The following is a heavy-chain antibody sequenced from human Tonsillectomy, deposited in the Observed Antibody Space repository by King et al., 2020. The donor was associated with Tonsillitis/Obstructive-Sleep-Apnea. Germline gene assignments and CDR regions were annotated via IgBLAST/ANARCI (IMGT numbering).Heavy chain of an antibody. V-gene: IGHV3-23*04. CDR2: TRDRGDNT. J-gene: IGHJ6*03. Sequence: VQLVESGGGLVQPGGSLRLSCSASGFTFSSYAVSWVRQAPGKGLEWVSSTRDRGDNTFYSDSVKGRFTISRDNSRNTLNLRMNSMRPEDTVIYYCAGGPAGAAYYYMDVWGKGTTVTVSS. D-gene: IGHD6-19*01. CDR1: GFTFSSYA. CDR3: AGGPAGAAYYYMDV.